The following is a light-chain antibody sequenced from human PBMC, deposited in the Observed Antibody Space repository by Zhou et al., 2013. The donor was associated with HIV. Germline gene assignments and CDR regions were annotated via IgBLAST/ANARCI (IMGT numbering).Light chain of an antibody. Sequence: DIQMTQSPTSLSASVGDRVTITCRASQSISFYLSWYQQKPGKVPEVVIYGASKLQSGVPSRFSGSGSGTEFTLTISSLQPEDFATYYCQQSYNTPRTFGQGTRVDIK. V-gene: IGKV1-39*01. CDR3: QQSYNTPRT. CDR1: QSISFY. CDR2: GAS. J-gene: IGKJ1*01.